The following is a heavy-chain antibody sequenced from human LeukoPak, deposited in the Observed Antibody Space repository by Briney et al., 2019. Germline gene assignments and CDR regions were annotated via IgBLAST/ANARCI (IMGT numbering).Heavy chain of an antibody. D-gene: IGHD3-16*01. CDR1: GFTFSTDS. Sequence: GGSLRLSCAASGFTFSTDSMNWVRQAPGKGLEWVSSISISSAYIYYADSVKGRFTISRDNAKNSLYLQMNSLRAEDTAVYYCARDAIRNQHAYYYYMDVWGKGTTVTVSS. CDR2: ISISSAYI. V-gene: IGHV3-21*01. J-gene: IGHJ6*03. CDR3: ARDAIRNQHAYYYYMDV.